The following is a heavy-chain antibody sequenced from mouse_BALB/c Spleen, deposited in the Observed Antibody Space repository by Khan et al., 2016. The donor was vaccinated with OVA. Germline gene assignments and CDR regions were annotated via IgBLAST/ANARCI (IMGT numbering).Heavy chain of an antibody. CDR2: ISSGGDYT. V-gene: IGHV5-6*01. D-gene: IGHD4-1*01. J-gene: IGHJ3*01. Sequence: EVELVESGGDLVEPGGSLKLSCAASGFTFSSYSMSWVRQTPDKRLEWVATISSGGDYTYYPDIVKGRFTISRDNAKNTLYLQMSSLKPEDTAMYYCASHLTGSFAYWGQGTLVAVSA. CDR3: ASHLTGSFAY. CDR1: GFTFSSYS.